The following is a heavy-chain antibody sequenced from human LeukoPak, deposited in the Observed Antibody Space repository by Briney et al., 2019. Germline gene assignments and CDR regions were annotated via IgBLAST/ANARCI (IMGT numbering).Heavy chain of an antibody. V-gene: IGHV4-39*07. D-gene: IGHD6-19*01. CDR3: AREGIAVANFDY. CDR2: IYYSGST. J-gene: IGHJ4*02. CDR1: GGSISSSSYY. Sequence: SETLSLTCTVSGGSISSSSYYWGWIRQPPGKGLEWIGSIYYSGSTYYNPSLKSRVTISVDTSKNQFSLELSSVTAADTAVYYCAREGIAVANFDYWGQGTLVTVSS.